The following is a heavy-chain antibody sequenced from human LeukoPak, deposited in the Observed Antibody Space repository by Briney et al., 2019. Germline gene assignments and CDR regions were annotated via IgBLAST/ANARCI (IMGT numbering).Heavy chain of an antibody. Sequence: SVKVSCKASGGTFSSYAISWVRQAPGEGLEWMGRIIPIFGTANYAQKFQGRVTITTDESTSTAYMELSSLRSEDTAVYYCARDLYRDSLPVSWFDPWGQGTLVTVSS. CDR1: GGTFSSYA. D-gene: IGHD4-11*01. J-gene: IGHJ5*02. CDR3: ARDLYRDSLPVSWFDP. CDR2: IIPIFGTA. V-gene: IGHV1-69*05.